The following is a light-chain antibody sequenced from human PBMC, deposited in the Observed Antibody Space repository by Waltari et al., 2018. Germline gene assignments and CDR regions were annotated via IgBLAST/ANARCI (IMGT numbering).Light chain of an antibody. V-gene: IGLV3-27*01. Sequence: SYELTQPSSVSVSPGQTARIACSGDVLAKENSARWFQRKPGQAPVILLYKDTERASEIPERFSGSKSGTTVTLTISGAQVEDEADYHCYSAADNTWVFGGATKLTVL. CDR2: KDT. CDR1: VLAKEN. J-gene: IGLJ3*02. CDR3: YSAADNTWV.